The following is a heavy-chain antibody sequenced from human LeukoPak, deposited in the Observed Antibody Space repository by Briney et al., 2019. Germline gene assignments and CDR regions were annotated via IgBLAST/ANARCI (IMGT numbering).Heavy chain of an antibody. V-gene: IGHV4-30-4*08. CDR1: GGSISSGDCY. Sequence: SETLSLTCTVSGGSISSGDCYWSWIRQPPGKGLGWIGYIYYSGSTYYNPSLKSRVTISVYTAKNQFSLKLSSVTAADTAVYYCARGGSIPFPWFDPWGQGTLVTVSS. D-gene: IGHD2-21*01. J-gene: IGHJ5*02. CDR3: ARGGSIPFPWFDP. CDR2: IYYSGST.